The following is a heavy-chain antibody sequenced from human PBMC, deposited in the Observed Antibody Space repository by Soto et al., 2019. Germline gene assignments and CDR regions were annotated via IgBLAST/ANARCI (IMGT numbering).Heavy chain of an antibody. Sequence: PGGSLRLSCAASRFTFSNYGMQWVRQAPGKGLGWVAVISHDGTVKYYADSVKGRFTISRDNFQNTLDLQMDSLRAEDTAVYYCAKERDTRSSSCFDSWGQGTLVTVSS. CDR3: AKERDTRSSSCFDS. D-gene: IGHD5-18*01. V-gene: IGHV3-30*18. J-gene: IGHJ4*02. CDR2: ISHDGTVK. CDR1: RFTFSNYG.